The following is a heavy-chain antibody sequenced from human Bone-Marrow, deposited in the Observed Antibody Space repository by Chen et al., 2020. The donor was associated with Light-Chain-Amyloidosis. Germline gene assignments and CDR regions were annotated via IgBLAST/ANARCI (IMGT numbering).Heavy chain of an antibody. D-gene: IGHD4-17*01. CDR3: AKLASGDYVDS. CDR1: GFTFSTSA. J-gene: IGHJ4*02. Sequence: DVHLVESGGGLVQPGGSLRLSCAGSGFTFSTSAMTWVRQAPGKGMEWVSAISRSGTTFYADSVKGRFTIPRDSSKNTYLQMHSLRVEDTAVYYCAKLASGDYVDSWGRGSLVTVSS. V-gene: IGHV3-23*04. CDR2: ISRSGTT.